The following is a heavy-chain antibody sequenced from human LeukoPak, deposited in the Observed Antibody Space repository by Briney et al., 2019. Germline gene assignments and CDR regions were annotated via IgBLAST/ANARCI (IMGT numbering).Heavy chain of an antibody. CDR1: GFNFRTYA. CDR2: ILSDTNDE. D-gene: IGHD2/OR15-2a*01. V-gene: IGHV3-30*04. Sequence: PGGSLRLSCAASGFNFRTYAMDWVRQAPGKGLEWVALILSDTNDEYYADSVKGRFTVSRDNSKNTVYLQMNSLRAEDTAVYYCAKGPLLWDWGQGTLVTVSS. J-gene: IGHJ4*02. CDR3: AKGPLLWD.